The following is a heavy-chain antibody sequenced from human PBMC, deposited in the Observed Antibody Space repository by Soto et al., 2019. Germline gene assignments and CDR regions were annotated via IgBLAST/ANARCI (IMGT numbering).Heavy chain of an antibody. V-gene: IGHV1-18*01. J-gene: IGHJ6*02. CDR2: ISAYNGNT. CDR1: GYTFTSYG. Sequence: QVQLVQSGAEVKKPGASVKVSCKASGYTFTSYGISWVRQAPGQGLEWMGWISAYNGNTNYAQKLQGRVTMTTDTXXRTAYMELRSLRSDDTAVYYCARNRAGTYYYGMDVWGQGTTVTVSS. D-gene: IGHD6-13*01. CDR3: ARNRAGTYYYGMDV.